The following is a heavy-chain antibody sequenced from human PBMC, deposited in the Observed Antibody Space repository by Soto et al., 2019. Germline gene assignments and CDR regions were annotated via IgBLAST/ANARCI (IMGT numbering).Heavy chain of an antibody. D-gene: IGHD1-26*01. CDR3: ARGRIVGSTTGYFDY. CDR1: GGTFTSYG. J-gene: IGHJ4*02. CDR2: IIPIFGTV. Sequence: GASVKVSCKTSGGTFTSYGITWLRQAPGQGLEWMGGIIPIFGTVNYAQKFQGRITITADESTSTAYMELSSLRSEDMAVYYCARGRIVGSTTGYFDYCGQGTLVTVSS. V-gene: IGHV1-69*13.